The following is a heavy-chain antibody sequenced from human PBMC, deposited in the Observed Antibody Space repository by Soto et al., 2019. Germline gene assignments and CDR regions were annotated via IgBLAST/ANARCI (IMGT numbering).Heavy chain of an antibody. CDR1: GFTFSGSA. Sequence: EVQLVESGGGLVQPGGSLKLCWAASGFTFSGSAVHWVRQASGKGLEWVGRIRSKANNYATAYAASVQGRFTIFRDDLKNTAYLQMNSLKTEDTAVYYCTNPQVYYGMDVWGQGTTVTVSS. CDR3: TNPQVYYGMDV. V-gene: IGHV3-73*02. J-gene: IGHJ6*02. CDR2: IRSKANNYAT.